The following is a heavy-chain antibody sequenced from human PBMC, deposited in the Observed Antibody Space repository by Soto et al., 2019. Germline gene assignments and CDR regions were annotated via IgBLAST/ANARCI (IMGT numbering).Heavy chain of an antibody. CDR2: VYYNENT. V-gene: IGHV4-39*01. CDR3: ARRERYYGSPGWFDP. Sequence: QLQLQESGPGLVKPSETLSLTCSVSGGSISSFTYCWGWIRQPPGNGLEWIGTVYYNENTYYNPSLKSRVTITVDTAKNQFSLNLRSVTAADTAMYFCARRERYYGSPGWFDPWGPGTLVTVSS. CDR1: GGSISSFTYC. D-gene: IGHD3-10*01. J-gene: IGHJ5*02.